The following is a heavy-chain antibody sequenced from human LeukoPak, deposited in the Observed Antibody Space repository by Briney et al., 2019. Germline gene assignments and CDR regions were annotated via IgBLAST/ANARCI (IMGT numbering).Heavy chain of an antibody. CDR3: ARGPGVRIDY. CDR1: GFTFSSYG. Sequence: GGSLRLSCAASGFTFSSYGMHWVRQAPGKGLEWVAVISHDGSNKYYADSVKGRFTTSRDNAKNSLYLQMNSLRAEDTAVYYCARGPGVRIDYWGQGTLVTVSS. CDR2: ISHDGSNK. V-gene: IGHV3-30*03. J-gene: IGHJ4*02. D-gene: IGHD1-14*01.